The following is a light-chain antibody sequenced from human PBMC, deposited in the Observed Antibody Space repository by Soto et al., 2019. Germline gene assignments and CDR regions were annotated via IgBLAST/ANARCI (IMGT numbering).Light chain of an antibody. CDR3: TSYAGNDVYV. Sequence: QSVLAQPPSASGSPGQSVTISCTGTSSDVGGYDYVSWYQQHPGKAPKLMIYEVSKRPSGVPDRFSASKSGNTASLIVSGLQAEDEAHYHCTSYAGNDVYVFGSGTKVTVL. CDR2: EVS. V-gene: IGLV2-8*01. CDR1: SSDVGGYDY. J-gene: IGLJ1*01.